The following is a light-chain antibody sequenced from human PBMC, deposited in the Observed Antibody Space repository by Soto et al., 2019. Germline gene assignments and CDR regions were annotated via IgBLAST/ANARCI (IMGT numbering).Light chain of an antibody. CDR2: AAS. CDR1: QRVSTC. CDR3: QQSYSTPRT. Sequence: DIQMTQSPSSLSASVGDRVTITCRASQRVSTCLNWYQQKPEKAPKLLIYAASSLQSVVPARFSGSGSGTDFTLTISSLQPEDFATYYCQQSYSTPRTFGQGTKLEIK. V-gene: IGKV1-39*01. J-gene: IGKJ2*01.